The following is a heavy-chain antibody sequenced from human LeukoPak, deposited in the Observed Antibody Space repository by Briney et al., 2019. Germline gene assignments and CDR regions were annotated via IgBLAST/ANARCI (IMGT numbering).Heavy chain of an antibody. CDR2: ISGSGGST. Sequence: GGSLRLSCAASGFTFSSYAMSWFRQAPGKGLEWVSAISGSGGSTYYADSVKGQFTISRDNSKNSLYLQMNSLRAEDTGVYYCKYGIAAAGGIFDYRGQGTLVTVSS. J-gene: IGHJ4*02. V-gene: IGHV3-23*01. D-gene: IGHD6-13*01. CDR1: GFTFSSYA. CDR3: KYGIAAAGGIFDY.